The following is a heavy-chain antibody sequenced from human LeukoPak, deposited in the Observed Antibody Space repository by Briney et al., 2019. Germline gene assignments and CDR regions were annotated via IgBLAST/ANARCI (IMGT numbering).Heavy chain of an antibody. CDR2: ISSSSSYI. J-gene: IGHJ5*02. CDR1: GFTFSSYS. V-gene: IGHV3-21*01. D-gene: IGHD5-12*01. Sequence: GGSLRLSCAASGFTFSSYSMNWVRQAPGKGLEWVSSISSSSSYIYYADSVKGRFTISRDNAKNSLYLQMNSLRAEDTAVYYCARDRMSGYDPGRFDPWGQGTLVTVSS. CDR3: ARDRMSGYDPGRFDP.